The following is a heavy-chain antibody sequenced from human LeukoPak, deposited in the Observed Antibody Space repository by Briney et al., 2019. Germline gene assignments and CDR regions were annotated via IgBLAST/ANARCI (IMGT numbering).Heavy chain of an antibody. Sequence: PGRSLRLSCAASGFTFDDYAMHWVRQAPGKGPEWVSGISWNSGSIGYADSVKGRFTISRDNAKNSLYLQMNSLRAEDTALYYCAKDSYYYGMDVWGQGTTVTVSS. CDR1: GFTFDDYA. CDR3: AKDSYYYGMDV. CDR2: ISWNSGSI. J-gene: IGHJ6*02. V-gene: IGHV3-9*01.